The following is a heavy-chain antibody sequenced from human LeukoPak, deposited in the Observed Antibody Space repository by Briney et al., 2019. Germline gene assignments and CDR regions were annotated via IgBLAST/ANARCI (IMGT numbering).Heavy chain of an antibody. CDR2: INQDGGEK. CDR3: ARDIVVVPATFDY. D-gene: IGHD2-2*01. V-gene: IGHV3-7*01. CDR1: GFTFSSYW. Sequence: GGSLRLSCAASGFTFSSYWMSWVRQAPGKGLEWVANINQDGGEKFYVDSVKGRFTISRDNAKNSLYLQMNSLRAEDTAIYYCARDIVVVPATFDYWGQGTLVSVSS. J-gene: IGHJ4*02.